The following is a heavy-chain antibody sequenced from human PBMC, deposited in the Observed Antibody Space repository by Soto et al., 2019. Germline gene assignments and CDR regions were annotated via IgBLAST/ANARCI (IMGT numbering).Heavy chain of an antibody. J-gene: IGHJ4*02. Sequence: EVQLLESGGDLVQPGGSLRLSCAASGFTFPTYAMAWVRRAPGKGLEWVSTITHSSDGSYYADSVMGRFTISRDNSKNTLYLQMSGLRAEDTAVYYCARGGPRDGHRDLDYWGQGTQVTVSS. D-gene: IGHD2-8*01. V-gene: IGHV3-23*01. CDR1: GFTFPTYA. CDR2: ITHSSDGS. CDR3: ARGGPRDGHRDLDY.